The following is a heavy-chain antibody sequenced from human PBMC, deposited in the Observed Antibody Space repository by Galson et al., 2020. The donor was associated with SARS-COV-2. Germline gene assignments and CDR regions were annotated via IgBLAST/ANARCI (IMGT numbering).Heavy chain of an antibody. J-gene: IGHJ4*02. D-gene: IGHD1-26*01. CDR3: ARHGRGELLFPFDY. V-gene: IGHV4-39*01. CDR2: TYDSGST. Sequence: SETLSLTCTVSGGSISSSIYFWCRISQPPGKALQWIGTTYDSGSTYYDPSLKSRLTISVDTSKNQFSLKLSSVTAADTAVYYCARHGRGELLFPFDYWGQGILVTVSS. CDR1: GGSISSSIYF.